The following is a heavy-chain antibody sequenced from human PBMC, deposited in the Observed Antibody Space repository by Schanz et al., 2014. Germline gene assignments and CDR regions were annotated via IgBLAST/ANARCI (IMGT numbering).Heavy chain of an antibody. Sequence: EVQLLESGGGLVQPGGSLRLSCAASGFTFTNYAMTWVRQAPGKGLEWVSRMIGSGSSVFYADSVKGRFTISRDNLKNTVYLQMNSLRAGDTAVYYCAKDGRLPYYGTGSDFDYWGQGTLVAVSA. J-gene: IGHJ4*02. CDR3: AKDGRLPYYGTGSDFDY. CDR1: GFTFTNYA. CDR2: MIGSGSSV. V-gene: IGHV3-23*01. D-gene: IGHD3-22*01.